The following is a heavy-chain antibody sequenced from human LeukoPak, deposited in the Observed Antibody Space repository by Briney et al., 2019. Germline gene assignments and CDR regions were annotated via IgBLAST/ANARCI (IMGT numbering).Heavy chain of an antibody. CDR1: GFTFSSYA. J-gene: IGHJ4*02. V-gene: IGHV3-23*01. CDR3: AKEAGHSGYDYPDY. D-gene: IGHD5-12*01. CDR2: ISGSAYST. Sequence: GGSLRLSCAASGFTFSSYAMSCVRQAPGKGLEWVSGISGSAYSTYYADSVQGRFTISRDNSKNTLYLQMNSLRAEDTAVYYCAKEAGHSGYDYPDYCGQGTLVTVSS.